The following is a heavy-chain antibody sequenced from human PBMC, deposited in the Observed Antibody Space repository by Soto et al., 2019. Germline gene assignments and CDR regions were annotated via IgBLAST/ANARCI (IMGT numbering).Heavy chain of an antibody. CDR2: INHSGST. CDR3: ARLHSGSYTYYYYYGMDV. CDR1: GGSFSVYY. J-gene: IGHJ6*02. D-gene: IGHD1-26*01. V-gene: IGHV4-34*01. Sequence: SETLSLNCAVYGGSFSVYYWSWIRKPPGKGLEWIGEINHSGSTNYNPSLKSRVTISVDTSKNQFSLKLSSVTAADTAVYYCARLHSGSYTYYYYYGMDVWGQGTTVTVSS.